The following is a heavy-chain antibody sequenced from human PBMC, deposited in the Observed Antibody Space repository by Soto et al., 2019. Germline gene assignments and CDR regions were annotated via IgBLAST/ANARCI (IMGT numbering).Heavy chain of an antibody. CDR3: ARDMGLPVAGILYYYGMDV. D-gene: IGHD6-19*01. CDR2: ISSTSSTI. CDR1: GFTVSSNY. J-gene: IGHJ6*02. V-gene: IGHV3-48*02. Sequence: GGSLRLSCAASGFTVSSNYMSWLRQAPGKGLEWVSYISSTSSTIYYVDSVKGRFTISRDNARNSLYLQMNSLGDEDTAVYYCARDMGLPVAGILYYYGMDVWGQGTTVTVSS.